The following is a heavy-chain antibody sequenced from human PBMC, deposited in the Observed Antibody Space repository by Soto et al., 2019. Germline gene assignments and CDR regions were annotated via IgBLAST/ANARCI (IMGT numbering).Heavy chain of an antibody. CDR2: IYPGDSDT. V-gene: IGHV5-51*01. Sequence: PVESLKISCKGSGYSFTSYWIGWVRQMPGKGLEWMGIIYPGDSDTKYNPSFQGQVTISADKSITTTYLRWTSLKASDTAIYYCAASIFYYGMDVWGQGTTVTVSS. CDR3: AASIFYYGMDV. J-gene: IGHJ6*02. CDR1: GYSFTSYW.